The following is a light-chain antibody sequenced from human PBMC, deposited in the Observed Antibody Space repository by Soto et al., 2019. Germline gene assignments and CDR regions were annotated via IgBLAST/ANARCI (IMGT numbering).Light chain of an antibody. J-gene: IGKJ4*01. Sequence: DIQMTQSPSSLSASVGDRVTITCRASQAISTYLAWYQQKPGKVPNLLIYTASTLQSGVPSRFSGSGSGTDFNFTISGLQPEDVATYYCQNYNNAPPLTFGGGTKVEIK. CDR3: QNYNNAPPLT. CDR1: QAISTY. V-gene: IGKV1-27*01. CDR2: TAS.